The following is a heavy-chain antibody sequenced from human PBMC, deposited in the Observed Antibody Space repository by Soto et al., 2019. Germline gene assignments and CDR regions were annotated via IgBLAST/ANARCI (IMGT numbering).Heavy chain of an antibody. CDR1: GFTFSNAW. CDR3: TSQRGYYDSSGYYAFDI. Sequence: GGSLRLSCAASGFTFSNAWMSWVRQAPGKGLEWVGRIKSKTDGGTTDYAAPVKGRFTISRDDSKNTLYLQMNSLKTEDTAVYYCTSQRGYYDSSGYYAFDIWGQGTMVTVSS. J-gene: IGHJ3*02. D-gene: IGHD3-22*01. CDR2: IKSKTDGGTT. V-gene: IGHV3-15*01.